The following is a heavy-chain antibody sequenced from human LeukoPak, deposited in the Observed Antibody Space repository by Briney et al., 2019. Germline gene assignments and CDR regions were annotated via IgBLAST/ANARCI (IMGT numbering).Heavy chain of an antibody. CDR1: GFTFSNAW. Sequence: GGSLRLSCAASGFTFSNAWMYWVRQAPGKGLEWVGRIKSKTDGGTTDYAAPVKGRFTISRDDSKNTLYLQMNSLKTEDTAVYYCSTTYYYDSSEGYWGQGTLVTVSS. D-gene: IGHD3-22*01. V-gene: IGHV3-15*07. CDR2: IKSKTDGGTT. J-gene: IGHJ4*02. CDR3: STTYYYDSSEGY.